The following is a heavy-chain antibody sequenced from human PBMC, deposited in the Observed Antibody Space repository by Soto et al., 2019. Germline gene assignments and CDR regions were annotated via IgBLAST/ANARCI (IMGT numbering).Heavy chain of an antibody. V-gene: IGHV4-30-4*08. D-gene: IGHD6-19*01. J-gene: IGHJ6*02. CDR2: VYYTGNT. Sequence: PSETLCLTCTVSGGSISSGDYHWSWIRQPPGKGLEWIGFVYYTGNTYYNPSLKSRVTISVDTSKNQFSLKLSSVTAADTAVYYCRRSSRYSTDVWGQGITVTVSS. CDR3: RRSSRYSTDV. CDR1: GGSISSGDYH.